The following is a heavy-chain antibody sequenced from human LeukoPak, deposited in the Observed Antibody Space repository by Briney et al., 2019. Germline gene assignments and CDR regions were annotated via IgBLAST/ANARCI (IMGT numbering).Heavy chain of an antibody. CDR3: AKRDSSGYDYYGMDV. V-gene: IGHV3-23*01. Sequence: GGSLRLSCAASGFTFSSYSMNWVRQAPGKGLEWVSAISGSGGSTYYADSVKGRFTISRDNSKNTLYLQMNSLRAEDTAVYYCAKRDSSGYDYYGMDVWGQGTTVTVSS. J-gene: IGHJ6*02. CDR2: ISGSGGST. D-gene: IGHD3-22*01. CDR1: GFTFSSYS.